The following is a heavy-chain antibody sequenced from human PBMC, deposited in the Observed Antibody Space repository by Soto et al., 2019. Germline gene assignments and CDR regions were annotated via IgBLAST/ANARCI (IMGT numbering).Heavy chain of an antibody. CDR2: IYYSGST. V-gene: IGHV4-59*08. CDR1: GGSISSYY. D-gene: IGHD4-17*01. Sequence: SETPSLTCTVSGGSISSYYWSWIRQPPGKGLEWIGYIYYSGSTNYNPSLKSRVTISVDTSKNQFSLKLSSVTAADTAVYYCARQGWGVTTYYYYYMDVWGKGTTVTAP. CDR3: ARQGWGVTTYYYYYMDV. J-gene: IGHJ6*03.